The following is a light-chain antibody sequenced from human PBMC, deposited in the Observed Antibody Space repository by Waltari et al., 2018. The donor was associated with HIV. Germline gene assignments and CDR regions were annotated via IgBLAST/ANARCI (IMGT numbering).Light chain of an antibody. Sequence: QSVLPQPPSASATPGQRITLSCSGGNSNIESNYVYWYQQLPGTAPKVFIYRNSQRPSGVPDRFSGSKSGTSASLIISGLRSGDEADYYCASWDDSLNAFVFGTGTKVTVL. CDR1: NSNIESNY. J-gene: IGLJ1*01. CDR3: ASWDDSLNAFV. V-gene: IGLV1-47*01. CDR2: RNS.